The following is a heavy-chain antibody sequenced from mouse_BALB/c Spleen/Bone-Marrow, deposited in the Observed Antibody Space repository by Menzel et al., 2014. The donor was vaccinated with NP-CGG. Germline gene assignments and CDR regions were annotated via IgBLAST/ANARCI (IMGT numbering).Heavy chain of an antibody. CDR2: INPSNGRT. Sequence: QVQLQQSGAELVKPGASVKLSCKASGYTFTSYWMNWVKQRPGQGLEWIGEINPSNGRTNYNEKFKSKATLTVDKSSSTAYMQLSSLTSEDSAVYYCARTTTVVATCYFDYWGQGTTLTVSS. CDR1: GYTFTSYW. D-gene: IGHD1-1*01. V-gene: IGHV1S81*02. J-gene: IGHJ2*01. CDR3: ARTTTVVATCYFDY.